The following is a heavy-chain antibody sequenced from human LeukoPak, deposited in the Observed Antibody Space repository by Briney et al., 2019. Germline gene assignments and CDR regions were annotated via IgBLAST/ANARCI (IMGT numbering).Heavy chain of an antibody. Sequence: SQTLSLTCAVSGGSISSGGYSWSWIRQPPGKGLEWIGYIYHSGSTYYNPSLKSRVTISVDSSKNQFSLKLSSVTAADTAVYFCASPRGDDSGGYYTWYFHHWGQGILVTVSS. V-gene: IGHV4-30-2*05. J-gene: IGHJ1*01. CDR1: GGSISSGGYS. D-gene: IGHD3-22*01. CDR2: IYHSGST. CDR3: ASPRGDDSGGYYTWYFHH.